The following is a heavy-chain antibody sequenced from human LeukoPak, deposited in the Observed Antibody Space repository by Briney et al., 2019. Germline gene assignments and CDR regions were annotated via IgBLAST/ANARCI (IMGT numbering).Heavy chain of an antibody. J-gene: IGHJ4*02. CDR1: GFTFSSYA. CDR2: ISYDGSNK. D-gene: IGHD2-2*01. Sequence: GRSLRLSCAASGFTFSSYAMHWVRQAPGKGLEWVAVISYDGSNKYYADSVKGRFTISRDNSKNTLYLQMNSLRAEDTAVYYCARTPGYCSRTSCSMGVYFDYWGQGTLVTVSS. CDR3: ARTPGYCSRTSCSMGVYFDY. V-gene: IGHV3-30-3*01.